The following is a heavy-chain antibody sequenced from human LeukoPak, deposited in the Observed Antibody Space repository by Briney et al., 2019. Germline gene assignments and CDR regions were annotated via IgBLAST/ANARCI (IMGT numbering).Heavy chain of an antibody. CDR2: ISSGSSYI. D-gene: IGHD1-26*01. V-gene: IGHV3-21*01. Sequence: GGSLRLSCAASGFTFNTYSVNWVRQAPGRGLEWVSSISSGSSYIFYADSMKGRFTISRDNAKTSLYLQMNSLRAEDTAVYYCARQVGVDDAFDIWGQGTKVTVSS. J-gene: IGHJ3*02. CDR1: GFTFNTYS. CDR3: ARQVGVDDAFDI.